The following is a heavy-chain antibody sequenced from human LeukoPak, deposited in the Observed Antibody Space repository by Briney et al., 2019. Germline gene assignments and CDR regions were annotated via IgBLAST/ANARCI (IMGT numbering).Heavy chain of an antibody. CDR2: ISASGRTM. Sequence: PGGSLRLSCAASGFTFSRYEMNWARQAPGKGLEWLSYISASGRTMYYTDSMKGRFTISRDNAKNSLYLQMNSLRAEDTAVYYCARDRLDSSSWGDAFDIWGQGTMVTVSS. CDR1: GFTFSRYE. D-gene: IGHD6-13*01. V-gene: IGHV3-48*03. CDR3: ARDRLDSSSWGDAFDI. J-gene: IGHJ3*02.